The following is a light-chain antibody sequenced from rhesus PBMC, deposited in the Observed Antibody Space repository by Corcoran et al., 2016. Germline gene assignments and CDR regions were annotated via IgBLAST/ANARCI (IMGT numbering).Light chain of an antibody. V-gene: IGKV2-91*01. CDR3: MQVIQLPLT. CDR2: LVS. CDR1: QSLLHSNGNTY. J-gene: IGKJ4*01. Sequence: DIVMTQTPLSLPVTPGEPASISCRSSQSLLHSNGNTYLYWYLQKPGQSPQLLLSLVSNRASGVPDRFRGRWSGTDCTLKISRVEAEDGGVYYCMQVIQLPLTCGGGTKVELK.